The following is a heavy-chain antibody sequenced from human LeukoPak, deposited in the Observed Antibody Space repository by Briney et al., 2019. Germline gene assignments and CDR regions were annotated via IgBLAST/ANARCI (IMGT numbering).Heavy chain of an antibody. D-gene: IGHD1-26*01. CDR1: GDSISSYY. Sequence: SETLSLTCTVSGDSISSYYWSWIRQTAGKGLEWIGRIYPSGRTNYNPSLKSRVTMSVDTSTNQFSLKLRFVTAADTAVYYCVRDGRRGSDFSGYFDYWGQGTLVTVSS. J-gene: IGHJ4*02. CDR2: IYPSGRT. V-gene: IGHV4-4*07. CDR3: VRDGRRGSDFSGYFDY.